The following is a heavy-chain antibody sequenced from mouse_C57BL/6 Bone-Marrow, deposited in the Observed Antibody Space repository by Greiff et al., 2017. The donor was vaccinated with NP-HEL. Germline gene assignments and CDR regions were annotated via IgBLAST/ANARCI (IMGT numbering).Heavy chain of an antibody. D-gene: IGHD2-4*01. J-gene: IGHJ2*01. CDR1: GFTFSNYW. CDR2: IRLKSDNYAT. CDR3: TLYYDYDGLDY. Sequence: EVKLVESGGGLVQPGGSMKLSCVASGFTFSNYWMNWVRQSPEKGLEWVAQIRLKSDNYATHYAESVKGRFTISRDDSKSSVYLQMNNLRAEDTGIYYCTLYYDYDGLDYWGQGTTLTVSS. V-gene: IGHV6-3*01.